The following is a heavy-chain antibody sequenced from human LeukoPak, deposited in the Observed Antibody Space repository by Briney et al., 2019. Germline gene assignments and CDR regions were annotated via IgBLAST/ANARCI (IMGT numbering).Heavy chain of an antibody. CDR3: ARLNYYDSSGYRHDAFDI. D-gene: IGHD3-22*01. J-gene: IGHJ3*02. V-gene: IGHV4-39*07. Sequence: SETLSLTCTVSGGSISSSSYYWGWIRQPPGKGLEWIGSIYYSGSTYYNPSLKSRVTISVDTSKNQFSLKLSSVTAADTAVYYCARLNYYDSSGYRHDAFDIWGQGTMVTVSS. CDR1: GGSISSSSYY. CDR2: IYYSGST.